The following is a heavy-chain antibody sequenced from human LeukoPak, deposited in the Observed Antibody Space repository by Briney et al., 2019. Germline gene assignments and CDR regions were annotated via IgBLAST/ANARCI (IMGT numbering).Heavy chain of an antibody. CDR3: ARGGYDILTGDDY. Sequence: VGSLRLSSAASRFTSISYSMNWVRQAPGKGVGWVSSISSSSSYIYYADSVKGRFTISRDNAKNSLYLQMNSLRAEETAVYYCARGGYDILTGDDYWGQGTLVTVSS. V-gene: IGHV3-21*01. J-gene: IGHJ4*02. CDR1: RFTSISYS. CDR2: ISSSSSYI. D-gene: IGHD3-9*01.